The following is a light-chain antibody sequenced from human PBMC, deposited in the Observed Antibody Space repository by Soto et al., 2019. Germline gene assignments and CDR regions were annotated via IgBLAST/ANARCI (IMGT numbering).Light chain of an antibody. CDR3: QQYGSSPPLT. J-gene: IGKJ4*01. CDR2: GAS. V-gene: IGKV3-20*01. Sequence: EIVLTKSPGTLSLYQGERATLSCRASQSVSSSYLAWYQQRPGQAPRLLIYGASSRATGIPDRFSGSGSGTDFTLTISRLEPEDFAVYYCQQYGSSPPLTFGGGTKVDIK. CDR1: QSVSSSY.